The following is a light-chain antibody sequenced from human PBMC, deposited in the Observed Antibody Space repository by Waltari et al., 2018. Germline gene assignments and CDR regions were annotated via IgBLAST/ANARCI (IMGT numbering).Light chain of an antibody. CDR1: QSVLYTSHNKNY. V-gene: IGKV4-1*01. J-gene: IGKJ4*01. CDR3: QQYYSTPLT. Sequence: DIVMTQSPDSLAVSLGERATLTCTSSQSVLYTSHNKNYLAWDQQKPGQPPKLLIYWACIRESGVPDRFSGSGSETDFTLTISSLQAEDVAVYYCQQYYSTPLTFGGGTKVEIK. CDR2: WAC.